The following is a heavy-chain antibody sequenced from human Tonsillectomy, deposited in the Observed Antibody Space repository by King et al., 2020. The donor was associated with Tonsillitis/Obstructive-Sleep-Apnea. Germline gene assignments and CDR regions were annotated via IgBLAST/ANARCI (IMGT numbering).Heavy chain of an antibody. CDR1: GFTFGYYS. D-gene: IGHD2-15*01. J-gene: IGHJ4*02. CDR2: ISLDGGST. CDR3: AKGGTAAGTFDY. Sequence: VQLVESGGVVVQPGGSLRLSCAASGFTFGYYSIHWVRQAPGKGLEWVSLISLDGGSTYYADSVKGRFSISRDNSKNSLYLQMNSLRTEDTALYYCAKGGTAAGTFDYWGQGTLVTVSS. V-gene: IGHV3-43*01.